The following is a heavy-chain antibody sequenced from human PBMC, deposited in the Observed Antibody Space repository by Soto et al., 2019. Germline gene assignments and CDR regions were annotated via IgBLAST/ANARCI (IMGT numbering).Heavy chain of an antibody. CDR2: IHYSGST. V-gene: IGHV4-31*03. CDR1: GGSITSGTYY. Sequence: LSLTCSVSGGSITSGTYYWSCIRRHPGKGLEWIGYIHYSGSTYYNPSLKSRVAVSLDTSKNQFSLRLSSVTAADTAVYYCASDLGDSGAFHIWGQGTMVTVSS. D-gene: IGHD4-17*01. CDR3: ASDLGDSGAFHI. J-gene: IGHJ3*02.